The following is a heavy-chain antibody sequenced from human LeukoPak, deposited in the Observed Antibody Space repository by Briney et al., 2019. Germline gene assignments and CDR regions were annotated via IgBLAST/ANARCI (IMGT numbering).Heavy chain of an antibody. CDR3: ARDAGATFDY. J-gene: IGHJ4*02. CDR2: IYYSGST. V-gene: IGHV4-59*01. D-gene: IGHD1-26*01. Sequence: PSETLSLTCTVSGGSISSFYWSWIRQPPRKGLERSGYIYYSGSTKYNPYLKSRVTISVDTSKNQFSLRLNSVTAADTAVYYCARDAGATFDYWGQGTLVTVSS. CDR1: GGSISSFY.